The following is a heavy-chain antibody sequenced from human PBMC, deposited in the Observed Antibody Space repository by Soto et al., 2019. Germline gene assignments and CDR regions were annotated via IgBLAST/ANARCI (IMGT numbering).Heavy chain of an antibody. CDR3: ARPPTPLRATDAFDI. D-gene: IGHD4-4*01. Sequence: QVQLQESGPGLVKPSQTLSLICTVSGGSISSGDYSWTWIRQPPGKGLEWIGCIHYSGATFYNPSLQSRLSISIDTSKNRFSLNLSSVTAADTAVYYCARPPTPLRATDAFDIWGQGTSVIVSS. J-gene: IGHJ3*02. CDR1: GGSISSGDYS. CDR2: IHYSGAT. V-gene: IGHV4-30-4*08.